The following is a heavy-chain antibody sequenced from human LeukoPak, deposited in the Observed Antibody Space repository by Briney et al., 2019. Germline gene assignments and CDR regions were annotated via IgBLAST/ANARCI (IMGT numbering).Heavy chain of an antibody. CDR3: ARQPHRPRSWRHYYYMDV. CDR2: INHSGST. V-gene: IGHV4-34*01. Sequence: SETLSLTCAVYGGSFSGYYWSWIRQPPGKGLEWIGEINHSGSTNYNPSLKSRVTISVDTSKNQFSLKLSSVTAADTAVYYCARQPHRPRSWRHYYYMDVWGKGTTVTVSS. J-gene: IGHJ6*03. CDR1: GGSFSGYY.